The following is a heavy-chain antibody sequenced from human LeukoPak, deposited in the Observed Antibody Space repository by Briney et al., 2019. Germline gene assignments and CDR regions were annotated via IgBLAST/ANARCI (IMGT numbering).Heavy chain of an antibody. J-gene: IGHJ4*02. CDR3: GRGGYYASGSFDN. Sequence: PGGSLRLSCAASGFTFSSYWMHWVRQAPGKGLVWVSRINSDGSSTSYADSVRGRFTISRDNAKNTLYLQMNSLRAEDTAVYYCGRGGYYASGSFDNWGQGTLVTVSS. CDR1: GFTFSSYW. CDR2: INSDGSST. V-gene: IGHV3-74*01. D-gene: IGHD3-10*01.